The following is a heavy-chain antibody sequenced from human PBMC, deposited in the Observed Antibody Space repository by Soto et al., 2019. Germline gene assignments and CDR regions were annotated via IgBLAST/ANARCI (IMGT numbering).Heavy chain of an antibody. V-gene: IGHV4-31*03. D-gene: IGHD3-3*01. Sequence: SETLSLTCTVSGGSISSGFYYWSWIRQHPGKGLEWIGYIYYSGSTYYNPSLKSRVTISVDTSKNQFSLKLSSVTAADTAVYYCARGRAINWFDPWGQGTLVTVSS. CDR1: GGSISSGFYY. CDR3: ARGRAINWFDP. J-gene: IGHJ5*02. CDR2: IYYSGST.